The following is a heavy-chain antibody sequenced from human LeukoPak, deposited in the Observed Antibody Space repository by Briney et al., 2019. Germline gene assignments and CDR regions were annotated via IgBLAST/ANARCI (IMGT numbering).Heavy chain of an antibody. Sequence: PSETLSLTCTVSGGSISSSSYYWGWIRQPPGKGLEWIGSIYYSGSTNYNPSLKSRVTISVDTSKNQFSLKLSSVTAADTAVYYCASYDFWSGYHGSFGYWGQGTLVTVSS. CDR3: ASYDFWSGYHGSFGY. CDR2: IYYSGST. V-gene: IGHV4-39*07. D-gene: IGHD3-3*01. CDR1: GGSISSSSYY. J-gene: IGHJ4*02.